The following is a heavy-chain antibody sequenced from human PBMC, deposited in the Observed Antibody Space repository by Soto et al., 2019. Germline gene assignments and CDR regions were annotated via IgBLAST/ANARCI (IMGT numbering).Heavy chain of an antibody. D-gene: IGHD3-10*01. CDR2: ISYDGNNK. CDR3: VRERDFGSENYYNWAYNYFDP. V-gene: IGHV3-30-3*01. CDR1: GFTFSSFT. Sequence: QVQLVESGEGVVQPGTFLTLSCAASGFTFSSFTMHWVRQAPGKGLEWVAVISYDGNNKKYADSVRGRFTISRDNSKNTLFLQMNSLKTEDTAVYYCVRERDFGSENYYNWAYNYFDPWGQGTLVTVSS. J-gene: IGHJ5*02.